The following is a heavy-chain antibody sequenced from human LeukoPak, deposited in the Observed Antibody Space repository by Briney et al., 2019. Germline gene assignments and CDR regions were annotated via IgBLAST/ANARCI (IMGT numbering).Heavy chain of an antibody. D-gene: IGHD6-6*01. CDR2: IYDSGST. J-gene: IGHJ1*01. CDR3: ARGGAARLHFQI. V-gene: IGHV4-30-4*01. Sequence: SETLSLTCTVSGASIRSGDYYWSWIRQPPGKGLEWIGYIYDSGSTYYNPSLKSRITISVDTSENRFSLKLSSVTATDTAVYYCARGGAARLHFQIWGQGTLVTVSS. CDR1: GASIRSGDYY.